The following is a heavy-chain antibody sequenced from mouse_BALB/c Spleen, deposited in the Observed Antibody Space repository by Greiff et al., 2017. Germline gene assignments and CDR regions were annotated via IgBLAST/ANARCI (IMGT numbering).Heavy chain of an antibody. V-gene: IGHV5-6-4*01. J-gene: IGHJ2*01. CDR3: TRGSSYYFDY. CDR2: ISSGGSYT. Sequence: EVNVVESGGGLVKPGGSLKLSCAASGFTFSSYTMSWVRQTPEKRLEWVATISSGGSYTYYPDSVKGRFTISRDNAKNTLYLQMSSLKSEDTAMYYCTRGSSYYFDYWGQGTTLTVSS. CDR1: GFTFSSYT. D-gene: IGHD1-1*01.